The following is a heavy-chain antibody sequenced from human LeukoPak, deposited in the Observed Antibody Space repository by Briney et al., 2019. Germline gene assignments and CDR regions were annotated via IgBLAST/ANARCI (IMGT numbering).Heavy chain of an antibody. V-gene: IGHV3-74*01. CDR2: INSDGSST. CDR1: GFTFSSYW. J-gene: IGHJ4*02. D-gene: IGHD1-20*01. Sequence: GGSLRLSCAASGFTFSSYWMHWVRQAPGKGLVLVSRINSDGSSTSYADSVKGRFTISRDNTKNTLYLQMNSLRAEDTAVYYCARDNWNDGLDYWGPGTLVTVSS. CDR3: ARDNWNDGLDY.